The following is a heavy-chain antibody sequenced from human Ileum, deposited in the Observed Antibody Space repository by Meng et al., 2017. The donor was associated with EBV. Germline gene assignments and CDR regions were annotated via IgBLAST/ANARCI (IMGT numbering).Heavy chain of an antibody. CDR1: EFTFRRHA. J-gene: IGHJ4*02. Sequence: SGGVGYRPGVAMRLICEDSEFTFRRHAMHWVRQAQGKWLEWVATIPYNGNTEYSADSVKGRFTIARDNSKNILYLQMNSLRAEDTAVYYWARDPDKSGWPDDFDYWGQGTLVTVSS. D-gene: IGHD6-19*01. CDR2: IPYNGNTE. V-gene: IGHV3-30*04. CDR3: ARDPDKSGWPDDFDY.